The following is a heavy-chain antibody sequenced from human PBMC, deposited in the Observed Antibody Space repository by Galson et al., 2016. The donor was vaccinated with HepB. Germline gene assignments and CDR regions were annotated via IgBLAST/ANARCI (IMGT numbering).Heavy chain of an antibody. CDR2: ISYSGST. D-gene: IGHD3-16*02. V-gene: IGHV4-39*01. J-gene: IGHJ3*02. CDR1: GGSITSSGFS. Sequence: SETLSLTCTVSGGSITSSGFSWGWIRQPPGKGLEWIAAISYSGSTHYNPSLKSRVTISADTSKNQFSLRLSSVTAADTAVYYCARPTDLGELWFELEPFDIWGQGTMVTVSS. CDR3: ARPTDLGELWFELEPFDI.